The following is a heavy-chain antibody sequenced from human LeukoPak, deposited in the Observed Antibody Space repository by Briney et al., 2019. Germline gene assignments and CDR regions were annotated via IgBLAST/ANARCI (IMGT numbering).Heavy chain of an antibody. CDR2: ISASGSGSNR. CDR3: VRVRRDGSNFDF. Sequence: GGSLRLSCVRSEFTFGSYEMNWVRQAPGKGLEWLSYISASGSGSNRLYADSVKGRFAISRDNAKNSLYLQMNSLRAEDTGVYYCVRVRRDGSNFDFWGQGTLVTVSS. D-gene: IGHD5-24*01. V-gene: IGHV3-48*03. CDR1: EFTFGSYE. J-gene: IGHJ4*02.